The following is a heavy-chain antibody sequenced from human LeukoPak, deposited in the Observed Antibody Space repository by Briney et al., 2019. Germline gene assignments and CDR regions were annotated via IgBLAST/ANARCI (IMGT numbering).Heavy chain of an antibody. D-gene: IGHD4-17*01. J-gene: IGHJ5*02. Sequence: SVKVSCKASVGTFNTYAVSWVRQAPGQGLEWMGGIIPIFGTANYAQKFQGRVTITADESTNTAYMTLSSLTSEDTAVYYCTRLRDEWFDPWGQGTLVTISP. CDR3: TRLRDEWFDP. CDR1: VGTFNTYA. V-gene: IGHV1-69*19. CDR2: IIPIFGTA.